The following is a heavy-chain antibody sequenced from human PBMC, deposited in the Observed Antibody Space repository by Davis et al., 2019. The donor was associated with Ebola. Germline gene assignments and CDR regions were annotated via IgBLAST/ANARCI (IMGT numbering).Heavy chain of an antibody. Sequence: GESLKISCAASGFTFINYGMTWVRQAPGKGLEWASAISGSGGTTYYADSVKGRFSISRDNAKNSLYLQMNSLRSEDTAVYYCAREEIVVVVAATLGYYYYGMDVWGKGTTVTVSS. CDR2: ISGSGGTT. CDR3: AREEIVVVVAATLGYYYYGMDV. J-gene: IGHJ6*04. CDR1: GFTFINYG. D-gene: IGHD2-15*01. V-gene: IGHV3-23*01.